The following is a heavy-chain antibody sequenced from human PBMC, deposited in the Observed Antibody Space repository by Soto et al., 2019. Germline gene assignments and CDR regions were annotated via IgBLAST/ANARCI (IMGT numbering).Heavy chain of an antibody. Sequence: GGSLRLSCAASGFTFSSYAMSWVRQAPGKGLEWVSAISGSGGSTYYADSVKGRFTISRDNFKNTLYLQMNSLRAEDTAVYYCAKDTMEMITFGGVIVRYYFDYWGQGTLVTVSS. V-gene: IGHV3-23*01. CDR1: GFTFSSYA. J-gene: IGHJ4*02. CDR3: AKDTMEMITFGGVIVRYYFDY. D-gene: IGHD3-16*02. CDR2: ISGSGGST.